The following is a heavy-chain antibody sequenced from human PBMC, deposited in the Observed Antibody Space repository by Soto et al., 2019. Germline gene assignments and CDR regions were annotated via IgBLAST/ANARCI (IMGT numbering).Heavy chain of an antibody. CDR3: ARDPAYYDSSGYAFVNAFDI. D-gene: IGHD3-22*01. J-gene: IGHJ3*02. CDR1: GFTFSSYS. Sequence: GGSLRLSCAASGFTFSSYSMNWVRQAPGKGLEWVSSISSSSSYIYYADSVKGRFTISRDNAKNSLYLQMNSLRAEDTAVYYCARDPAYYDSSGYAFVNAFDIWGQGTMVTV. CDR2: ISSSSSYI. V-gene: IGHV3-21*01.